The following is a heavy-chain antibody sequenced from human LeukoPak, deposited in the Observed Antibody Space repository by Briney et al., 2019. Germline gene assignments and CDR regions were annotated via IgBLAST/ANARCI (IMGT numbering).Heavy chain of an antibody. CDR2: IVPIFGTA. CDR3: ARARKKETQDAFDI. J-gene: IGHJ3*02. Sequence: SVKVSCKASGGTFSSYAISWVRQAPGQGLEWMGGIVPIFGTANYAQKFQGRVTITADKSTSTAYMELSSLRSEDTAVYYCARARKKETQDAFDIWGQGTMVTVSS. CDR1: GGTFSSYA. V-gene: IGHV1-69*06.